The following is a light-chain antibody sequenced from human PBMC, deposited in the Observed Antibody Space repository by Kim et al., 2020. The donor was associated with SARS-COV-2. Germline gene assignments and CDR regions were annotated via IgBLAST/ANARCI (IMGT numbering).Light chain of an antibody. CDR1: SGHSSYV. J-gene: IGLJ2*01. V-gene: IGLV4-60*03. Sequence: QPVLTQSSSASASLGASVKLTCTLSSGHSSYVIAWHQQQPGKGPRYLMKLEGSGSDNTGSGVPDRFSGSSSGADRYLTISNLQSEDEADYYCETWDSNTVVFGGGTQLTVL. CDR3: ETWDSNTVV. CDR2: LEGSGSD.